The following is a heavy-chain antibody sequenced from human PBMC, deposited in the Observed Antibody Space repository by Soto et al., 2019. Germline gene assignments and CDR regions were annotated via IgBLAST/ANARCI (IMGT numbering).Heavy chain of an antibody. CDR1: GGSITTYY. CDR2: VYYSGST. J-gene: IGHJ5*02. V-gene: IGHV4-59*01. D-gene: IGHD6-13*01. Sequence: SETLSLTCTVSGGSITTYYWSWIRQPPGKGLERIGYVYYSGSTNYNPSLKSRVTISVDTSKNQFSLMVSSVTAADTAVYYCARVHRQFHDYSSTWSEWFDPWGQGTLVTVSS. CDR3: ARVHRQFHDYSSTWSEWFDP.